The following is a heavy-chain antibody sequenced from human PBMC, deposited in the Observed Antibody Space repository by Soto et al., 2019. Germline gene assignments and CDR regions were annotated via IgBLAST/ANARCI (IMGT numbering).Heavy chain of an antibody. Sequence: HPGGSLRLSCAASGFTFSSYSMNWVRQAPGKGLEWVSYISSSSSTIYYADSVKGRFTISRDNAKNSLYLQMNSLRDEDTAVYYCAREQAYGSGLFYYYYGMDVCGQGTTVTVSS. CDR3: AREQAYGSGLFYYYYGMDV. J-gene: IGHJ6*01. D-gene: IGHD3-10*01. CDR1: GFTFSSYS. V-gene: IGHV3-48*02. CDR2: ISSSSSTI.